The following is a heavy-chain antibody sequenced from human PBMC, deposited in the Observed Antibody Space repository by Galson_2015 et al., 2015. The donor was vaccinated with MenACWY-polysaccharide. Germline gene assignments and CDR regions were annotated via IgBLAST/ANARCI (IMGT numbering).Heavy chain of an antibody. J-gene: IGHJ4*02. CDR3: ARDPYNYGYLGDY. CDR1: GFTFSSYW. CDR2: IKQDGSEE. D-gene: IGHD5-18*01. V-gene: IGHV3-7*01. Sequence: SLRLSCAASGFTFSSYWMSWVRQAPGKGLEWVANIKQDGSEEYYVDSVKGRFTISRDNAKNSLYLQMNSLRAEDTAVYYCARDPYNYGYLGDYWGQGTLVTVSS.